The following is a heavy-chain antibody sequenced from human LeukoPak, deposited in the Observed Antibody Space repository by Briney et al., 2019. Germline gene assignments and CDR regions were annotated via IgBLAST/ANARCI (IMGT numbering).Heavy chain of an antibody. D-gene: IGHD5-18*01. Sequence: SETLSLTCAVYGGSFSGYYWSWIRQPPGKGLEWIGEINHSGSTNYNPSLKSRVTISVDTSKNQFSLKLSSVTAADTAVYYCARAGYSMDTEYFQHWGQGTLVTVSS. V-gene: IGHV4-34*01. CDR1: GGSFSGYY. CDR2: INHSGST. J-gene: IGHJ1*01. CDR3: ARAGYSMDTEYFQH.